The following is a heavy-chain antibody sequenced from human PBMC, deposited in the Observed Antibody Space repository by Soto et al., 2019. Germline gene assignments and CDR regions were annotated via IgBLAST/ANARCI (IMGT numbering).Heavy chain of an antibody. Sequence: PGGSLRLSCAASGFTFSSYSMNWVRQAPGKGLEWVSSISSSSSYIYYADSVKGRFTISRDNAKNSLYLQMNSLRAEDTAVYYCARDHGRYYYDSSGPTYYYYGMDVWGQGTKVTVSS. CDR2: ISSSSSYI. CDR3: ARDHGRYYYDSSGPTYYYYGMDV. V-gene: IGHV3-21*01. CDR1: GFTFSSYS. J-gene: IGHJ6*02. D-gene: IGHD3-22*01.